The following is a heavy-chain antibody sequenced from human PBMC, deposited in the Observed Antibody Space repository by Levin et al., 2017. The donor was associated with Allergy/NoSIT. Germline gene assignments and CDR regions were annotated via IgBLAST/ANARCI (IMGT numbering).Heavy chain of an antibody. CDR2: SYYTGTT. D-gene: IGHD3-16*01. CDR3: ARRARNGYVFQH. J-gene: IGHJ1*01. Sequence: SQTLSLTCNLSGDSISNGGYYWSWIRQYPGRGLEWIGYSYYTGTTNYNPSLESRFTISVDTPKNQFSLNLRSATDADTAVYYCARRARNGYVFQHWGQGTPVTVSS. V-gene: IGHV4-31*03. CDR1: GDSISNGGYY.